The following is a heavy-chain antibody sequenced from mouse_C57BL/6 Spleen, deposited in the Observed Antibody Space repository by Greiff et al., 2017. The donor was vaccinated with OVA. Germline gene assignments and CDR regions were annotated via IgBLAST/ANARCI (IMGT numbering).Heavy chain of an antibody. CDR2: IYPGDGDT. Sequence: QVQLQQSGPELVKPGASVKISCKASGYAFSSSWINWVKQRPGKGLEWIGRIYPGDGDTNYNGKFKGKATLTADKSSSTAYMQLSSLTSEDSAVYFCARHYGSSYNFDYWGQGTTLTVSS. D-gene: IGHD1-1*01. J-gene: IGHJ2*01. CDR1: GYAFSSSW. CDR3: ARHYGSSYNFDY. V-gene: IGHV1-82*01.